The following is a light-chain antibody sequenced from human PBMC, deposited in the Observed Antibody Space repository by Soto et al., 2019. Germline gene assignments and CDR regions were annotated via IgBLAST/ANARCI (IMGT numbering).Light chain of an antibody. J-gene: IGKJ5*01. CDR2: GAS. Sequence: EIVMTQNPPTRSVSPGGGATRSCRVSQSISGALAWYQQKPGQAPRLLIYGASTRATSFPARFSGSGSGTDFPLTISSLQSEDFAVYYCQQYNNWPPITFGQGTRLEIK. V-gene: IGKV3-15*01. CDR3: QQYNNWPPIT. CDR1: QSISGA.